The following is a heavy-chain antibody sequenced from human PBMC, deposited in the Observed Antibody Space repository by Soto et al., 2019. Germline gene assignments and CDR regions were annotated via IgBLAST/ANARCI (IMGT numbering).Heavy chain of an antibody. CDR1: GYTLTDLS. CDR2: FDPEDDEK. CDR3: ATDLPDCSGGSCYGWFDP. V-gene: IGHV1-24*01. D-gene: IGHD2-15*01. J-gene: IGHJ5*02. Sequence: QVQLVQSGAEVKKPGASVKVSCKVSGYTLTDLSMHWVRQAPGKGLEWMGGFDPEDDEKIYAQKFQGRVTMTEDTSTDTAYMELSSLRSEDTAVYYCATDLPDCSGGSCYGWFDPWGQGTLVTVSS.